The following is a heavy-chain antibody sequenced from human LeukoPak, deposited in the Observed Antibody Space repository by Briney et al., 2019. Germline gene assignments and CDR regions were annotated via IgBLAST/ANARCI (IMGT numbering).Heavy chain of an antibody. CDR3: ASSYGGELQADY. Sequence: TLPLTCTVSGGSISSGDYYWSWIRQPPGKGLEWIGYIYYSGSTYYNPSLKSRVTISVDTSKNQFSLKLSSVTAADTAVYYCASSYGGELQADYWGQGTLVTVSS. CDR2: IYYSGST. D-gene: IGHD4/OR15-4a*01. CDR1: GGSISSGDYY. V-gene: IGHV4-30-4*01. J-gene: IGHJ4*02.